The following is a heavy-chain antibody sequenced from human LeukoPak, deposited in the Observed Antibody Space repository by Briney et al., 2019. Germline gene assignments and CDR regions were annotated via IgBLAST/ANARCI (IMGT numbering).Heavy chain of an antibody. J-gene: IGHJ5*02. D-gene: IGHD5-24*01. Sequence: SETLSPTFRVPGGSISSNYWRWVPQPAGKGLGWVGRFYTSGNTNYNPSLKSRVTMSVDTSKKQFSLKLSSVTAADTAVYYCARDLWAKRWLQSYDPWGQGTLVTVSS. V-gene: IGHV4-4*07. CDR2: FYTSGNT. CDR1: GGSISSNY. CDR3: ARDLWAKRWLQSYDP.